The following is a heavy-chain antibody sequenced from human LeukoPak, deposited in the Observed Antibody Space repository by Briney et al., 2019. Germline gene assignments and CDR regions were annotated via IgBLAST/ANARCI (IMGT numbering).Heavy chain of an antibody. D-gene: IGHD1-26*01. Sequence: VASVKVSCKASGYTFTGYYMHWVRQAPGQGLEWMGWINPNSGGTNYAQKFQGRVTMTRDASISTAYMELSRLRSDDTAVYYCAKSRIVGAHCLDYRGQGTLVTVSS. CDR3: AKSRIVGAHCLDY. J-gene: IGHJ4*02. CDR2: INPNSGGT. V-gene: IGHV1-2*02. CDR1: GYTFTGYY.